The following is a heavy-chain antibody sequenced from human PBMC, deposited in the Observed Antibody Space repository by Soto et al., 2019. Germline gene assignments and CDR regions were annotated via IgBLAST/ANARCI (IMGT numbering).Heavy chain of an antibody. D-gene: IGHD4-17*01. Sequence: SETLSLTCTVSGGSISSGGYYWSWIRQHPGKGLEWIGYIYYSGSTYYNPSLKSRVTISVDTSKNQFSLKLSSVTAADTAVYYCARRRDYGDHDDFDYWGQGTLVTVPS. V-gene: IGHV4-31*03. CDR1: GGSISSGGYY. CDR3: ARRRDYGDHDDFDY. J-gene: IGHJ4*02. CDR2: IYYSGST.